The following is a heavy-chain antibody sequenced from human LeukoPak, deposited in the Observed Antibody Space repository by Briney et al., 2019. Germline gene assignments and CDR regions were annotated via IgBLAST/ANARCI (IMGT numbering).Heavy chain of an antibody. V-gene: IGHV3-23*01. CDR2: ISGSGGST. CDR1: GFTFSSYA. Sequence: PGGSLRLSCAASGFTFSSYAMSWVRQAPGKGLEWVSAISGSGGSTYYADSVKGRFTISRDNAKNSLYLQMNSLRDDDTGVYYCARNLLGYWYFDLWGRGTLVTVSS. CDR3: ARNLLGYWYFDL. D-gene: IGHD1-7*01. J-gene: IGHJ2*01.